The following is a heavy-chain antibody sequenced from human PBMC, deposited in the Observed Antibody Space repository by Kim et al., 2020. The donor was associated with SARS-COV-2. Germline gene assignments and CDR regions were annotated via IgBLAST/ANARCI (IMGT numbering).Heavy chain of an antibody. CDR3: VRDRMGGAFDI. D-gene: IGHD3-16*01. V-gene: IGHV3-48*02. Sequence: GGSLRLSCATSGFTFSAYDMDWVRQAPGKGLECLSFITQRSTTIYYADSVKGRFTTSRDTAKNSLHLQMNSLKDEDTAVYHCVRDRMGGAFDIWGQGTLVTVSS. CDR1: GFTFSAYD. CDR2: ITQRSTTI. J-gene: IGHJ3*02.